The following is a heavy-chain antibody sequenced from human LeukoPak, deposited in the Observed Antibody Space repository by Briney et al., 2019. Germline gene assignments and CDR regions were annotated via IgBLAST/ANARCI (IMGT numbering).Heavy chain of an antibody. J-gene: IGHJ5*01. D-gene: IGHD2-15*01. Sequence: GGSLRLSCAASGFSLSQYAMSWVRQAPGKSLEWVAGLFGSGSGKSYADSVKGRVTISRDNSRNMVFLQMYSLSAEDTAMYYCVKDLISRDRYWDIDSWGRGTLVTVSS. CDR1: GFSLSQYA. V-gene: IGHV3-23*01. CDR3: VKDLISRDRYWDIDS. CDR2: LFGSGSGK.